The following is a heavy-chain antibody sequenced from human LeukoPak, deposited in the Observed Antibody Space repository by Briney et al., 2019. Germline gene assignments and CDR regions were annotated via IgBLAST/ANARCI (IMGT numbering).Heavy chain of an antibody. V-gene: IGHV3-48*03. CDR2: ISSSGNTI. CDR3: ARAKLYYYDSSGYYSGFDY. CDR1: GFTFSSYE. D-gene: IGHD3-22*01. J-gene: IGHJ4*02. Sequence: GGSLRLSCAASGFTFSSYEMNWVRQAPGKGLEWVSYISSSGNTIYYSDSVKGRFTISRDNAKKSLYLQMNSLRAEDTAVYYCARAKLYYYDSSGYYSGFDYWGQGTLVTVSS.